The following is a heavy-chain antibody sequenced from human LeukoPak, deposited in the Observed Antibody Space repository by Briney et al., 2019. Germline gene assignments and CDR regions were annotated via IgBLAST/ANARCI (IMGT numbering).Heavy chain of an antibody. D-gene: IGHD3-10*01. CDR1: GGSINNYY. CDR3: ASRAAVTVSGFDY. CDR2: IQFSGSA. J-gene: IGHJ4*02. V-gene: IGHV4-59*08. Sequence: SETLSLTCTVSGGSINNYYWYWIRHPPGKGLEWIGYIQFSGSARHNPSLKSRVTISLETSKKKLSLNLSSATAADTAVYYCASRAAVTVSGFDYWGQGTLVTVSS.